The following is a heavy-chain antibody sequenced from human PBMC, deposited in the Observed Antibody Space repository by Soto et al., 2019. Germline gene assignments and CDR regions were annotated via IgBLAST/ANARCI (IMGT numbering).Heavy chain of an antibody. J-gene: IGHJ6*02. V-gene: IGHV5-10-1*01. Sequence: GESLKISCKGSGYSFTSYWISWVRQMPWKGLEWMGRIDPSDSYTNYSPSFQGHVTISADKSISTAYLQWSRPNPPDTALYPSGRPLPNYYYGTDVWGEGTTVTVSS. CDR1: GYSFTSYW. CDR3: GRPLPNYYYGTDV. CDR2: IDPSDSYT.